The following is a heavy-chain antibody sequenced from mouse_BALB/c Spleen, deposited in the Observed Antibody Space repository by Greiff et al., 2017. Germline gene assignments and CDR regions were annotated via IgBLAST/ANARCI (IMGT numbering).Heavy chain of an antibody. CDR2: INSNGGST. CDR1: GFTFSSYG. CDR3: ASSSGGYYGSSLYYFDY. Sequence: EVKVVESGGGLVQPGGSLKLSCAASGFTFSSYGMSWVRQTPDKRLELVATINSNGGSTYYPDSVKGRFTISRDNAKNTLYLQMSSLKSEDTAMYYCASSSGGYYGSSLYYFDYWGQGTTLTVSS. J-gene: IGHJ2*01. D-gene: IGHD1-1*01. V-gene: IGHV5-6-3*01.